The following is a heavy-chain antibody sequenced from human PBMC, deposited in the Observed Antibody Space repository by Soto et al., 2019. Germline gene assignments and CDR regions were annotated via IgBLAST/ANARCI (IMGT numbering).Heavy chain of an antibody. Sequence: QVQLQESGPGLVKPSGTLSLTCAVSGGSISSSNWWSWVRQPPGKGLEWIGEIYHSGSTNYNPSLKSRVNISVGKCNDQFSRKLGTVTAADTAVYYCARVGGSGSYYRAYYYYGMDVWGQGTTVTVSS. D-gene: IGHD3-10*01. V-gene: IGHV4-4*02. CDR3: ARVGGSGSYYRAYYYYGMDV. J-gene: IGHJ6*02. CDR1: GGSISSSNW. CDR2: IYHSGST.